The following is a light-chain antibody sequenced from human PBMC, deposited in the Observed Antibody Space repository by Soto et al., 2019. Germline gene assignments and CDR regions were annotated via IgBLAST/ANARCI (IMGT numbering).Light chain of an antibody. CDR3: QQSYNTPPYT. CDR2: AAS. V-gene: IGKV1-39*01. CDR1: QSISSY. Sequence: DIQMTQSPSSLSASVGDRVTITCRASQSISSYLNWYQQKPGKAPKLLIYAASSLQSGVPSRFSGSGSGTDFTLTISSLQPEDFATDYCQQSYNTPPYTFGQGTKLEI. J-gene: IGKJ2*01.